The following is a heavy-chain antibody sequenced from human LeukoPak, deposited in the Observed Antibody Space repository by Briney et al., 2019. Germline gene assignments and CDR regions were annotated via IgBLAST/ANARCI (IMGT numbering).Heavy chain of an antibody. CDR2: INRNSGGT. D-gene: IGHD2-2*02. J-gene: IGHJ3*02. V-gene: IGHV1-2*02. Sequence: ASVKVSCKASGYTFTGYYMHWVRQAPGQGLEWMGWINRNSGGTNYAQKFQGRVTMTRDTSISTAYMELSRLRSDDTAVYYCARDRIYCSSTSCYSAFDIWGQGTMVTVSS. CDR3: ARDRIYCSSTSCYSAFDI. CDR1: GYTFTGYY.